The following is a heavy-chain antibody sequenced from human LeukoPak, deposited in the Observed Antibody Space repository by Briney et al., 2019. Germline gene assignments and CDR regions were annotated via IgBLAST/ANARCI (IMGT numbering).Heavy chain of an antibody. CDR2: IKEDGSAE. Sequence: GGSLRLSCAAAGFTFTNYWMIWARQAPRKGLEWVANIKEDGSAEFYVDSVKGRFTLSRDNAKNSVYLQMNSLRAEDTAVYYCARDRVRREYSDSSGYRPDAFDIWGQGTMVTVSS. J-gene: IGHJ3*02. CDR1: GFTFTNYW. V-gene: IGHV3-7*01. CDR3: ARDRVRREYSDSSGYRPDAFDI. D-gene: IGHD3-22*01.